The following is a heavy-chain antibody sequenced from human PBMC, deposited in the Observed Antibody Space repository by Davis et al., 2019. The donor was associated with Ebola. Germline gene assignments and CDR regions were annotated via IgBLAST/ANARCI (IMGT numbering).Heavy chain of an antibody. Sequence: SVKVSCKASGGTFSSYAISWVRQALGQGLEWMGGIIPIFGTANYAQKFQGRVTITADESTSTAYMELSSLRSEDTAVYYCARARDIVVVPAAIDYYYYYMDVWGKGTTVTVSS. CDR3: ARARDIVVVPAAIDYYYYYMDV. V-gene: IGHV1-69*13. CDR2: IIPIFGTA. D-gene: IGHD2-2*01. CDR1: GGTFSSYA. J-gene: IGHJ6*03.